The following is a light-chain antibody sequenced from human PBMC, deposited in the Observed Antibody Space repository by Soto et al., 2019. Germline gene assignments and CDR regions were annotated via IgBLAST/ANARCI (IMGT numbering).Light chain of an antibody. CDR2: DVN. J-gene: IGLJ1*01. V-gene: IGLV2-14*01. CDR3: SSYTGSSTFV. Sequence: QSVLTQPASVSGCPGQSITISCTGTSSDVGGYNYVSWYQQLPGKAPKLMIYDVNNRPSGVSNRFSGSKSGNTASLTISGLQAEDEADYDCSSYTGSSTFVFGTGTKFTVL. CDR1: SSDVGGYNY.